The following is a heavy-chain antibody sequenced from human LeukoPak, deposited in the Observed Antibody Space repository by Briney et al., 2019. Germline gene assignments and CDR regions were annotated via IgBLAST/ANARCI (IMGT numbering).Heavy chain of an antibody. J-gene: IGHJ4*02. CDR2: ISDSGYYT. V-gene: IGHV3-23*01. CDR1: GFTFSSYA. CDR3: TKAGLRGDDSHAKLSDY. D-gene: IGHD2-21*01. Sequence: GSSLGLSCAASGFTFSSYAMSWVRQAPGKGLEWVSTISDSGYYTYYADSVKGRFTISRDNSKNTLHLQMNSLRGGDTAVYYCTKAGLRGDDSHAKLSDYWGQGTLVTVSS.